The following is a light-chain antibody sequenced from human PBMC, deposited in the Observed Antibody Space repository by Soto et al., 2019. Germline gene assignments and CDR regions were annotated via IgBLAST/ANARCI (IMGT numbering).Light chain of an antibody. CDR1: SSDVGSYNL. Sequence: QSALTQPASVSGSPGQSITISCTGTSSDVGSYNLVSWYQQHPAKAPKLMIYEGSKRPSGVSNRFSGSKSGNTASLTISGLQAEDEAEYYCCSYAGSSTWVFGGGTKLTVL. V-gene: IGLV2-23*01. J-gene: IGLJ3*02. CDR2: EGS. CDR3: CSYAGSSTWV.